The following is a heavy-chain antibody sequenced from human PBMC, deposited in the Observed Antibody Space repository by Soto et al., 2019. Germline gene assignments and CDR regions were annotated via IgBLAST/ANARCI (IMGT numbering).Heavy chain of an antibody. CDR1: GFTFSNYA. J-gene: IGHJ4*02. D-gene: IGHD2-15*01. Sequence: EVQLLESGGGLVQPGGSLRLSCAASGFTFSNYAMNWVRQAPGKGLEWVSAIGGTGGSTYYADSVKGRFTTSRENSKNTVYLEINSLGAEDPGVYFCAKETGYCSGCGCFSLVLGYWGQGTLVTGFS. V-gene: IGHV3-23*01. CDR3: AKETGYCSGCGCFSLVLGY. CDR2: IGGTGGST.